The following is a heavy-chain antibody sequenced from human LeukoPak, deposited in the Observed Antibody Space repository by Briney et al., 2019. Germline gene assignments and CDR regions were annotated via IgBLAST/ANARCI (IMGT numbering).Heavy chain of an antibody. Sequence: RPYWVPNMNKDGSEKYYVDSVNGRFTISRDTAKNSLYLQMNNLRAEDTALYYCARNNDMDVWGQGTTVIVSS. V-gene: IGHV3-7*03. CDR2: MNKDGSEK. J-gene: IGHJ6*02. CDR3: ARNNDMDV. D-gene: IGHD1/OR15-1a*01.